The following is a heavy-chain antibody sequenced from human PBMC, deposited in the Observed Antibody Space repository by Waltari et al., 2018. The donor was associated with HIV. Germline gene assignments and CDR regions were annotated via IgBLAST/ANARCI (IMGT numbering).Heavy chain of an antibody. V-gene: IGHV3-9*01. CDR1: GFNFEDFA. CDR2: ISWNSGRT. Sequence: EVQLVESGGGLAQPGLSLTLSCGASGFNFEDFAMHWVRQAPGKGLEWVSGISWNSGRTEYADSVKGRFTVSRDNAKNSLYLQMNSLRPEDTAFYYCARVGDSSNYGTWFDPWGQGTLVTVSS. D-gene: IGHD4-4*01. CDR3: ARVGDSSNYGTWFDP. J-gene: IGHJ5*02.